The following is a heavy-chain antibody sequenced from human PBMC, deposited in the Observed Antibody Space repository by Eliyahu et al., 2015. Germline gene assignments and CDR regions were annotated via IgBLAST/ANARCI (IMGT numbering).Heavy chain of an antibody. CDR2: IKQDGSER. CDR3: ARSAGWVSDY. V-gene: IGHV3-7*01. J-gene: IGHJ4*02. D-gene: IGHD6-19*01. Sequence: DVQMVESGGGLVQPGGSLRLSCAGSGFTFGNFWLTWVRQAPGKGLEWVANIKQDGSERNYVDSVKGRFTVSRDNAKNSLFLQMNSLRAEDTAVYYCARSAGWVSDYWGQGTLVTVSS. CDR1: GFTFGNFW.